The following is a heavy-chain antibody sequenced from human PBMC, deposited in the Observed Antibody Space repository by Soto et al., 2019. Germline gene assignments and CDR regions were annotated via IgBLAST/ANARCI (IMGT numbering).Heavy chain of an antibody. V-gene: IGHV1-69*10. D-gene: IGHD3-10*01. CDR3: ARSNRDYYYGMDV. CDR1: GYTFTTYY. CDR2: IIPIFGIA. J-gene: IGHJ6*02. Sequence: SVKVSCKASGYTFTTYYIHWVRQAPGQGLEWMGGIIPIFGIANYAQKFQGRVTITADKSTSTAYMELSSLRSEDTAVYYCARSNRDYYYGMDVWGQGTTVTVSS.